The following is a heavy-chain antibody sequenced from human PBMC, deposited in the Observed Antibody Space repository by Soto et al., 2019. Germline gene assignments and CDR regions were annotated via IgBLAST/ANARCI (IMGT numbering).Heavy chain of an antibody. CDR2: ISAYNGNT. D-gene: IGHD3-9*01. CDR1: GYTFTSYG. J-gene: IGHJ3*02. Sequence: ASVKVSCKASGYTFTSYGISWVRQAPGQGLEWMGWISAYNGNTNYAQKLQGRVTMTTDTSTSTAYMELRSLRSDDTAVYYCARDRTYYDILTGLNAFDIWGQGTMVT. CDR3: ARDRTYYDILTGLNAFDI. V-gene: IGHV1-18*01.